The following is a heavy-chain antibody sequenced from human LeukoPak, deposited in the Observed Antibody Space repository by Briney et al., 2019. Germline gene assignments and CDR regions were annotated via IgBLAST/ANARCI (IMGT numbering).Heavy chain of an antibody. V-gene: IGHV1-2*02. Sequence: ASVKVSCKASGYTFTSYYIHWVRQAPGQGLEWMGWINPYSGDTNYAQKFQGRVTMTRDTSISTAYMEVSRLKSDDTAVYYCAREQGGSSGWDYFDSWGQGTLVTVSS. D-gene: IGHD6-19*01. CDR3: AREQGGSSGWDYFDS. J-gene: IGHJ4*02. CDR2: INPYSGDT. CDR1: GYTFTSYY.